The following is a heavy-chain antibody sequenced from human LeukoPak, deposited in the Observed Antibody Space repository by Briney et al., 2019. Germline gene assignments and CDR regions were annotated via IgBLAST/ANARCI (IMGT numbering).Heavy chain of an antibody. CDR1: GGTFSSYA. J-gene: IGHJ4*02. D-gene: IGHD3-22*01. V-gene: IGHV1-69*13. CDR3: ARGPITTRSHFDY. Sequence: GASVKVSCKASGGTFSSYAISWVRQAPGQGLEWMGGIIPIFATANHAQKFQGRVTITADESTSTAYMELSSLRSEDTAVYYCARGPITTRSHFDYWGQGTLVTVSS. CDR2: IIPIFATA.